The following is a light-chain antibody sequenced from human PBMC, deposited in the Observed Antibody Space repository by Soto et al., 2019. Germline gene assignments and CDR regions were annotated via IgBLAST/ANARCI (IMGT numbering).Light chain of an antibody. CDR3: QQYNSYSKT. V-gene: IGKV1-5*03. CDR1: QTISSW. J-gene: IGKJ1*01. Sequence: DIQMTQSPSTLSGSVGDRVTITCRASQTISSWLAWYQQKPGKAPKLLIYKASTLKSGVPSRFSGSGSGTEFTLSISSLQPDDSASYYCQQYNSYSKTFGQGTKVEIK. CDR2: KAS.